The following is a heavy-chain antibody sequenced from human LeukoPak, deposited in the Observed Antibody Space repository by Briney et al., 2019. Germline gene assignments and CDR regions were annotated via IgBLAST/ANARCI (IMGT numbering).Heavy chain of an antibody. Sequence: SETLSLTCTVSRGSISSGGYYWSWIRQPPGKGLEWIGYIYHGGSTYYNPSLKSRVTISVDRSKNQFSLQLSSVTAADTAVYYCARVGLYCSGGSCSNAFDIWGQGTMVTVSS. CDR3: ARVGLYCSGGSCSNAFDI. D-gene: IGHD2-15*01. CDR1: RGSISSGGYY. CDR2: IYHGGST. V-gene: IGHV4-30-2*01. J-gene: IGHJ3*02.